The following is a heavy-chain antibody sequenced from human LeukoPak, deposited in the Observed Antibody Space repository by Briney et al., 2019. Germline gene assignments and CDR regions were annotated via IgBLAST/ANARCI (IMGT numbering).Heavy chain of an antibody. D-gene: IGHD6-6*01. Sequence: SETLSLTCTVSGDSIGYYYWSWIRQPPGKGLEWIGYIYYTGSTDYNPSLKSRVTISVDTSKNQFSRKLSSVTAADTAVYYCARDLSGYSSSSGYFDYWGQGTLVTVSS. CDR1: GDSIGYYY. CDR2: IYYTGST. V-gene: IGHV4-59*01. J-gene: IGHJ4*02. CDR3: ARDLSGYSSSSGYFDY.